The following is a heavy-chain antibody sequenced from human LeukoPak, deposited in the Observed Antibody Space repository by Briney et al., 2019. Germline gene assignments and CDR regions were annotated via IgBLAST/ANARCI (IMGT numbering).Heavy chain of an antibody. J-gene: IGHJ6*01. Sequence: PGGSLRLSCAAPGFTFSSYSMNWVRQARGKGLEWVSYISSSSSTIYYAASVKGRFTISRDNAKNSLYLQMNRLSAEDATVYYCGRLRTGKVLDGGGKGPTVTASS. CDR3: GRLRTGKVLDG. CDR1: GFTFSSYS. CDR2: ISSSSSTI. V-gene: IGHV3-48*01. D-gene: IGHD1-14*01.